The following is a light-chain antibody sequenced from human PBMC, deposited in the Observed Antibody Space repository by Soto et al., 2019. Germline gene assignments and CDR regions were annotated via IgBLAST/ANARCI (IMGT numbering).Light chain of an antibody. V-gene: IGKV1-17*03. CDR2: AVS. J-gene: IGKJ1*01. Sequence: DIQMTQSPSAMSASVGDRVIITCRSSQPISNYLAWFQQKPGQAPKRLIYAVSTLQSGVPSRFSGSGSGTEFSLTIDTLEPEDFATYFCLQHKSYQWTFGQGTKVDIK. CDR1: QPISNY. CDR3: LQHKSYQWT.